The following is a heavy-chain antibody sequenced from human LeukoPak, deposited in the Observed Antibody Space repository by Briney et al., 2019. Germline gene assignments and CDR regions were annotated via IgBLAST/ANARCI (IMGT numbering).Heavy chain of an antibody. J-gene: IGHJ4*02. Sequence: GGPLRLPCAAPGFTFSSYWMHWVRQAPGKGLVGFQRINSDGSSTSYPDSGKGRFTISRDNAKNTLYLQMNSLRAEDTAVYYCAREGGYSGSLLDYWGQGTLVTVSS. D-gene: IGHD6-13*01. CDR2: INSDGSST. CDR1: GFTFSSYW. V-gene: IGHV3-74*01. CDR3: AREGGYSGSLLDY.